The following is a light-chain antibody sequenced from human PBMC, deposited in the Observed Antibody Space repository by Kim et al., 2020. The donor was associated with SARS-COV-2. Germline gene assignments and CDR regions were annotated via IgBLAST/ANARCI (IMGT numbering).Light chain of an antibody. J-gene: IGKJ4*01. V-gene: IGKV3-11*01. CDR1: DNVDIN. CDR3: QQRGTWPPALT. CDR2: DSA. Sequence: ESSPLSTQADDNVDINLAWYRPTPAQPPRLLIYDSAIRAAGIPDRFSGSESGTDFTLTIGSLAPEDFAVYYCQQRGTWPPALTFGGGTKVDIK.